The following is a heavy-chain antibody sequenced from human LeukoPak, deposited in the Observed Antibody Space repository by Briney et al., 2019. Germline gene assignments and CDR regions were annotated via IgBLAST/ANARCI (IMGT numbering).Heavy chain of an antibody. CDR2: IIPILGIA. V-gene: IGHV1-69*04. D-gene: IGHD1-26*01. CDR1: GGTFSSYA. CDR3: ARDPVGAPLLRYYFDY. J-gene: IGHJ4*02. Sequence: SVKVSCKASGGTFSSYAISWVRQAPGQGLEWMGRIIPILGIANYAQKFQGRVTITADKSTSTAYMELSSLRSEDTAVYYCARDPVGAPLLRYYFDYWGQGTLVTVSS.